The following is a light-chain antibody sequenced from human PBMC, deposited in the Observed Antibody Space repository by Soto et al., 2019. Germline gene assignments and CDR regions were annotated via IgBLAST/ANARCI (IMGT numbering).Light chain of an antibody. J-gene: IGKJ2*01. CDR2: AAS. Sequence: DIQMTQSPSSLSASVGDRVTITCRASQSISSYLNWYQQKPGKAPKLLIYAASSLQSGVPSRFSGSGSGTDFTLTISILQPEDFATYYCQQSYSTPMYPFGQGTKLEIK. CDR3: QQSYSTPMYP. V-gene: IGKV1-39*01. CDR1: QSISSY.